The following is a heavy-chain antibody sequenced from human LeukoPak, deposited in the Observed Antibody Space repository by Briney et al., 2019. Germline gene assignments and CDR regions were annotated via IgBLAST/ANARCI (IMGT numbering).Heavy chain of an antibody. J-gene: IGHJ3*02. CDR2: INPNSGGT. CDR1: GYTFTGYY. Sequence: ASVKVSCKASGYTFTGYYMHWVRQAPGQGLEWMGWINPNSGGTNYAQKFQGRVTMTRDTSISTAYMELSRLRSDDTAVYYCARDLIFRDAFDIWGQGTMVTVSS. CDR3: ARDLIFRDAFDI. D-gene: IGHD3/OR15-3a*01. V-gene: IGHV1-2*02.